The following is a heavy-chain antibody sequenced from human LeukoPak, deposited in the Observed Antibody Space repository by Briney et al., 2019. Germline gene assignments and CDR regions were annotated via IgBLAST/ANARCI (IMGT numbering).Heavy chain of an antibody. CDR3: AKCSSGWYRGAFDI. D-gene: IGHD6-19*01. V-gene: IGHV3-23*01. J-gene: IGHJ3*02. CDR1: GFTFSSYA. Sequence: GVSLRLSSAPSGFTFSSYAMSWVRQARGKGLEWVSAISGSGGSTYYADSVKGRFTISRDNSKNTLYLQMNSLRAEDTAVYYCAKCSSGWYRGAFDIWGQGTMVTISS. CDR2: ISGSGGST.